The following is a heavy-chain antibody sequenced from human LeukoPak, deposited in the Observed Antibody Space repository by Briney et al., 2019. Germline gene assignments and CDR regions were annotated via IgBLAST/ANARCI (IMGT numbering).Heavy chain of an antibody. CDR1: GGSLSITSYY. D-gene: IGHD6-19*01. V-gene: IGHV4-39*01. CDR2: IYYNWGT. CDR3: AWYRSGSMWDL. J-gene: IGHJ5*02. Sequence: SETLSLTCTVSGGSLSITSYYWGWIRQPPGKGLEWIGSIYYNWGTLYNPSLKSRVMISLDTSKNQFSLKVNSVTAADTALYFFAWYRSGSMWDLWGHRTPVTVS.